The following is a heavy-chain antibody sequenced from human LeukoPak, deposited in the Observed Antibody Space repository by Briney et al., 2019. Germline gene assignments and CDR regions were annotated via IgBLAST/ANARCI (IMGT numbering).Heavy chain of an antibody. D-gene: IGHD3-3*01. J-gene: IGHJ5*02. CDR3: AREIMAYYDFWSGYYTLDNWFDP. V-gene: IGHV3-7*01. Sequence: GGSLRLSCAASGFSFSVFWMSWVRQAPGKGLEWVANIKQDGSEKYYVDSVKGRFTISRDNAKNSLYLQMNSLRAEDTAVYYCAREIMAYYDFWSGYYTLDNWFDPWGQGTLVTVSS. CDR2: IKQDGSEK. CDR1: GFSFSVFW.